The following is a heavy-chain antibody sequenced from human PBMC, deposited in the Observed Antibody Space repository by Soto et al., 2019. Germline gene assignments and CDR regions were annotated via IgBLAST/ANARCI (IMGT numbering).Heavy chain of an antibody. CDR2: INHGGST. J-gene: IGHJ4*02. Sequence: SETLSLTCAAYGGSFSGYYWSWIRQPPGKGLEWIGEINHGGSTNYKPSIKSRVTISVDTSKNQFSLKLSSVTAAGTAVYYCAGAREGGYSGIDHWGQGTLVTVSS. CDR3: AGAREGGYSGIDH. D-gene: IGHD3-22*01. CDR1: GGSFSGYY. V-gene: IGHV4-34*01.